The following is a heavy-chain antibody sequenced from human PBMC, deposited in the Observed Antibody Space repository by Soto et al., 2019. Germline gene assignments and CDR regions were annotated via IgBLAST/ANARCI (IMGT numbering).Heavy chain of an antibody. V-gene: IGHV3-33*01. CDR2: VWYDGGNK. J-gene: IGHJ6*02. D-gene: IGHD5-12*01. CDR1: GFTFSSYG. Sequence: QVQLVESGGGVVQPGRSLRLSCAASGFTFSSYGMHWVRQAPGKGLEWVALVWYDGGNKYYADSVKVRFTISRDNSKNTLYLQMNSLRDEDTAVYYCVRAAGYSGNDYVYYYGMDVLGQWTTVTVSS. CDR3: VRAAGYSGNDYVYYYGMDV.